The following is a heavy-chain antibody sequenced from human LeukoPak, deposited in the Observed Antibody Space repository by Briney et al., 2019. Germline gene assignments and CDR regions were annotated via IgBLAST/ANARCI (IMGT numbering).Heavy chain of an antibody. CDR2: FYSGGST. Sequence: GGSLRLSCAASGFTVSSNYMSWVRQAPGKGLEWVSVFYSGGSTYYAGSVQGRFTISRDNSKNTVHLQMNSLRAEDTAVYYCARGAGWNYFEYWGQGTLVTVSS. J-gene: IGHJ4*02. CDR3: ARGAGWNYFEY. CDR1: GFTVSSNY. D-gene: IGHD6-19*01. V-gene: IGHV3-66*02.